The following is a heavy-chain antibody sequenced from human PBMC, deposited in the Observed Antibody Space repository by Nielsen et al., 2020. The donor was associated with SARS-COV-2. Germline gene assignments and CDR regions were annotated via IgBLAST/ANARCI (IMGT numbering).Heavy chain of an antibody. V-gene: IGHV1-46*01. J-gene: IGHJ6*02. Sequence: ASVKVSCKASGYTFTSYYMHWVRQAPGQGLEWMGIINPSGGSTSYAQKFQGRVTMTRDTSTSTVYMELSSLRSDDTAVYYCARDRHIVVVPAAPELNYYYYGMDVWGQGTTVTVSS. D-gene: IGHD2-2*01. CDR1: GYTFTSYY. CDR3: ARDRHIVVVPAAPELNYYYYGMDV. CDR2: INPSGGST.